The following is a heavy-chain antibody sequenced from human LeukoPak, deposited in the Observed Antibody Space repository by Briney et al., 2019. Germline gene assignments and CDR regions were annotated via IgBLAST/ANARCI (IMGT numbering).Heavy chain of an antibody. CDR3: ARDVEGGTFDI. D-gene: IGHD3-16*01. CDR1: GFTFSRFW. J-gene: IGHJ3*02. V-gene: IGHV3-7*05. CDR2: INQSRGRN. Sequence: PEGSLRLSCAASGFTFSRFWMNWVRQAPGRGLEWVANINQSRGRNNYVDSVKGRFTISRDNAKNSLFLEMSSLRADDTAVYFCARDVEGGTFDIWGQGT.